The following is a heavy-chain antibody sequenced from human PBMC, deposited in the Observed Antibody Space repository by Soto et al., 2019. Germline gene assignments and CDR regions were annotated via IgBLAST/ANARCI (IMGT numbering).Heavy chain of an antibody. CDR3: ARDSYNFDD. CDR2: IYCSGST. Sequence: SETLSLTCTVSGGSIRSYYWSWIRQPPGKGLEWIGYIYCSGSTDYNPSLKSRVTISVDTSKSQFSLKLRSVTAADTAVYYCARDSYNFDDWGQGILVTVSS. D-gene: IGHD5-18*01. J-gene: IGHJ4*02. CDR1: GGSIRSYY. V-gene: IGHV4-59*01.